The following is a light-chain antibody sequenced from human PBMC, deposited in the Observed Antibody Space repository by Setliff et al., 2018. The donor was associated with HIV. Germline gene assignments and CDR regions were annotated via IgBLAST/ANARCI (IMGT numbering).Light chain of an antibody. J-gene: IGLJ2*01. CDR1: SSNIGAGYD. CDR2: GNS. Sequence: QSVLTQPPSVSGAPGQRVTISCTGSSSNIGAGYDVHWYQHLPGTAPKLLIYGNSIRPSGVPDRFSGSKSGTSASLAITGLQAEDEADYYCQSYDSSLSGVVFGGGT. V-gene: IGLV1-40*01. CDR3: QSYDSSLSGVV.